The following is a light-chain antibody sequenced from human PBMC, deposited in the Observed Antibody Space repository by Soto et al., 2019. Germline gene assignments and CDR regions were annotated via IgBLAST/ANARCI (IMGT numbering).Light chain of an antibody. Sequence: FALTRSPATLSLXPGEXAALXXRASQSVSGFLGWDQQKPGQAPRLLIYGAAKRATGIPARFSGSGSGTDFTLTISGLVPEDFAVYYCQQRSNWPLTFGVGTKVDIK. CDR3: QQRSNWPLT. V-gene: IGKV3-11*01. CDR1: QSVSGF. J-gene: IGKJ4*01. CDR2: GAA.